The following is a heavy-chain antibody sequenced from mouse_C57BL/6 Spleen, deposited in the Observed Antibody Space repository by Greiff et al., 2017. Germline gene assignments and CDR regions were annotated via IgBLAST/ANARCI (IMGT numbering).Heavy chain of an antibody. V-gene: IGHV3-6*01. CDR3: AREDYDYDEAY. D-gene: IGHD2-4*01. CDR2: ISYDGSN. CDR1: GYSITSGYY. Sequence: EVHLVESGPGLVKPSQSLSLTCSVTGYSITSGYYWNWIRQFPGNKLEWMGYISYDGSNNYNPSLKNRISITRDTSKNQFFLKLNSVTTEDTATYYCAREDYDYDEAYWGQGTLVTVSA. J-gene: IGHJ3*01.